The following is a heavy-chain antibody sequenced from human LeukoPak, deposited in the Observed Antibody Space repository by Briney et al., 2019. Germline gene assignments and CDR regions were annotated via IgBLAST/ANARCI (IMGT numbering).Heavy chain of an antibody. D-gene: IGHD3-22*01. CDR1: GGSFSGYY. CDR2: INHSGST. V-gene: IGHV4-34*01. J-gene: IGHJ6*02. Sequence: SETLSLTCAVYGGSFSGYYWSWIRQPPGKGLEWIGEINHSGSTNYNPSLKSRVTISVDTSKNQFSLKLSSVTAADTAVYYCARDWLNYYDSSGYYYYGMDVWGQGTTVTVSS. CDR3: ARDWLNYYDSSGYYYYGMDV.